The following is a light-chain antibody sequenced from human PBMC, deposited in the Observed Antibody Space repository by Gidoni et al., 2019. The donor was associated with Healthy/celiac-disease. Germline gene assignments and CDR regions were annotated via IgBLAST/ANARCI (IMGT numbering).Light chain of an antibody. CDR1: QSVSSSY. CDR3: QQYGSSPGFT. CDR2: GAS. J-gene: IGKJ3*01. Sequence: EIVFTQSPVTLSLSPGERATLSCRASQSVSSSYLAWYQQKPGQAPRLLIYGASSRATGIPDRFSGSGSGTDVTLTISRLEPEDVAVYYCQQYGSSPGFTFGPGTKVDIK. V-gene: IGKV3-20*01.